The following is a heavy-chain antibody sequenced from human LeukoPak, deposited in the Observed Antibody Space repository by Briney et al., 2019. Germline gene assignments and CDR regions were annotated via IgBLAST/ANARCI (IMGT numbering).Heavy chain of an antibody. D-gene: IGHD1-26*01. V-gene: IGHV3-7*01. Sequence: GGSLRLSCAASGFDFNVQTMSWVRQAPGKGLAWVTRMKEDGSEIYYVDSVKGRFTISRDNPKNSLYLQMNSLRAEDAAVYYCVRGGATGGRFENWGQGILVTVSS. CDR2: MKEDGSEI. CDR1: GFDFNVQT. J-gene: IGHJ4*02. CDR3: VRGGATGGRFEN.